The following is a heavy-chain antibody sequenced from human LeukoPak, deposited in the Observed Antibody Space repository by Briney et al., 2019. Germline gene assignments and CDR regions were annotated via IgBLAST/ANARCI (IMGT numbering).Heavy chain of an antibody. CDR2: MNPNSGNT. CDR3: ARGTAHSYGDAFDI. V-gene: IGHV1-8*01. J-gene: IGHJ3*02. Sequence: ASVKVSCKASGYTFTSYDINWVRQATGQGLEWMGWMNPNSGNTGYAQKFQGRVTMTRNTSISTAYMELSSLRSEDTAVYYCARGTAHSYGDAFDIWGQGTMVTVSS. CDR1: GYTFTSYD. D-gene: IGHD5-18*01.